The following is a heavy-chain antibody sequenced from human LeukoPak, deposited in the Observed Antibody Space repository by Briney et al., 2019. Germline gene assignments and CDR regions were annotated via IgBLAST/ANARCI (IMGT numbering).Heavy chain of an antibody. CDR1: GGTFSSYA. D-gene: IGHD4-23*01. CDR3: ARDNSVEDTAWWFDP. J-gene: IGHJ5*02. V-gene: IGHV1-69*05. CDR2: IIPIFGTA. Sequence: ASVKVSCKASGGTFSSYAISWVRQAPGQGLEWMGGIIPIFGTANYAQKFQGRVTMTRDMSTSTDYMELSSLRSEDTAVYYCARDNSVEDTAWWFDPWGQGTLVTVSP.